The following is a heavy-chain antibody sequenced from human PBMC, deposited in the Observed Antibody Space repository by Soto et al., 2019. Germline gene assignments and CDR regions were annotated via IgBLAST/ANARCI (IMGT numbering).Heavy chain of an antibody. D-gene: IGHD7-27*01. CDR3: ARALKDYWGDHFDY. V-gene: IGHV1-8*01. CDR1: GYTFTSYD. CDR2: MNPNSGNT. Sequence: QVPLVQSGAEVKKPGASVKVSCKASGYTFTSYDINWVRQATGQGLEWMGWMNPNSGNTGYAQKFQGRVTMTRNTSISTAYMELSSLRSEDTAVYYCARALKDYWGDHFDYWGQGTLVTVSS. J-gene: IGHJ4*02.